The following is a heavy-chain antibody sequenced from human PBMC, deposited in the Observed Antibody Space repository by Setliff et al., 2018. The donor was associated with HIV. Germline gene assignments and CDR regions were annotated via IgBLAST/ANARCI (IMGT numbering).Heavy chain of an antibody. J-gene: IGHJ4*02. CDR1: GGSITSHY. Sequence: LSLTCSVSGGSITSHYWTWIRQPPGKGLEWIGVISYSGSPHYNPSLKSRVTIGMDTSKNQVSLTLSSVTAVDTAVYYCARVRRRDGYNFDYWGQGTLVTVSS. D-gene: IGHD5-12*01. CDR3: ARVRRRDGYNFDY. V-gene: IGHV4-59*11. CDR2: ISYSGSP.